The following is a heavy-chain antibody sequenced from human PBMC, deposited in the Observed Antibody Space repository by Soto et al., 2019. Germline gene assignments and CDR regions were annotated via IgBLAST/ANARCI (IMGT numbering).Heavy chain of an antibody. V-gene: IGHV3-7*01. CDR3: AKDGY. CDR2: ITQDGSEI. CDR1: GFTFSSYG. D-gene: IGHD6-25*01. Sequence: GGSLRLSCAASGFTFSSYGMRWVRQAPGKGLEWVANITQDGSEIYYVDSVKGRFTISRDNAKNSLYLQMNSLRVEDTAVYYCAKDGYWGTGTTVTVSS. J-gene: IGHJ6*04.